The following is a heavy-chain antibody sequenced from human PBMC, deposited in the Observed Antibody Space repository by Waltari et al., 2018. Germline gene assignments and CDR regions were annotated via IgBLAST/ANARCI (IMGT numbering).Heavy chain of an antibody. CDR2: IYYSGRT. V-gene: IGHV4-39*07. CDR1: GCSISSSSYY. D-gene: IGHD2-15*01. CDR3: ATEWSPGI. J-gene: IGHJ3*02. Sequence: QLQLQESGPGLVKPSETLSLTCTVSGCSISSSSYYGGWIRQPPGKGLEWIGSIYYSGRTYSNPSLKSRVTITADTSTDTAYMELSSLRSEDTAVYYCATEWSPGIWGQGTMVTVSS.